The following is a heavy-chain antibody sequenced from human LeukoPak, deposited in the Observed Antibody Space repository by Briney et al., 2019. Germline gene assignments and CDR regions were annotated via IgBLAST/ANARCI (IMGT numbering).Heavy chain of an antibody. CDR1: GDSVSSDSAA. J-gene: IGHJ2*01. Sequence: SQTLSLTCAISGDSVSSDSAAWNWIRQSPSRGLEWLGRTYYRSNWYNDYAGSVKSRITINPDTSKNQFSLQLNSVTPEDTAVYYCARDSAWLRFWRYFDLWGRGTLVTVSS. CDR3: ARDSAWLRFWRYFDL. CDR2: TYYRSNWYN. D-gene: IGHD5-12*01. V-gene: IGHV6-1*01.